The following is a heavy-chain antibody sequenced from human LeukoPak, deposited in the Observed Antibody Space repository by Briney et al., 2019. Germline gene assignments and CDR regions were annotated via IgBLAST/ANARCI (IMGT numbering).Heavy chain of an antibody. CDR2: INYSGTT. D-gene: IGHD6-13*01. CDR3: ASPVEYSSSWYSSGWFDY. V-gene: IGHV4-39*01. CDR1: GGSISSDTSH. J-gene: IGHJ4*02. Sequence: PSETLSLTCTVSGGSISSDTSHWGWIRQPPGKGLEWIATINYSGTTHYNPSLKSRVTISVDTSKNQFSLKLSSVTAADTAVYYCASPVEYSSSWYSSGWFDYWGQGTLVTVSS.